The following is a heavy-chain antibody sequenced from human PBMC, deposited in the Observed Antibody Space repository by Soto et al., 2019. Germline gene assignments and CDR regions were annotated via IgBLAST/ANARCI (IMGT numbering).Heavy chain of an antibody. CDR2: IYHSGST. D-gene: IGHD3-10*01. Sequence: ASETLSLTCGVSGGSISSSNWWSWVRQPPGKGLEWIGEIYHSGSTNYNPSLKSRVTISVDKSKNQFSLKLSSVTAADTAVYYCARDFTYMVRGVIITKWFDPWGQGTLVTVSS. V-gene: IGHV4-4*02. CDR3: ARDFTYMVRGVIITKWFDP. J-gene: IGHJ5*02. CDR1: GGSISSSNW.